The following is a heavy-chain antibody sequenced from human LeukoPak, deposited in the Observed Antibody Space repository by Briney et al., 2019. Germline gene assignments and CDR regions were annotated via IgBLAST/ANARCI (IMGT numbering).Heavy chain of an antibody. CDR3: ARERADALDI. V-gene: IGHV3-11*01. CDR1: GFTFSDYH. CDR2: SSTSGSTI. Sequence: GGSLRLSCAASGFTFSDYHMCWIRQAPGKGLEWVSFSSTSGSTIFYADSVKGRFTISRDNAKNSLYLQMNSVRAEDTAVYYCARERADALDIWGPGTMVTVSS. J-gene: IGHJ3*02.